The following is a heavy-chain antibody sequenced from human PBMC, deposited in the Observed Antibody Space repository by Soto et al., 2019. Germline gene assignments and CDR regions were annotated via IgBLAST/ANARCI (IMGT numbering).Heavy chain of an antibody. CDR2: ISGYNGNT. Sequence: QVRLVRSGPEVKKPGASVKVSCRASGYTFTNYGISWVRQAPGQGLEWMAWISGYNGNTNYAQRLQGRVTLTTDTSTSTAYMELRSLTSDDTAMYYCVRDEIAGAGAFDYWGQGALVTVSS. CDR3: VRDEIAGAGAFDY. D-gene: IGHD6-13*01. J-gene: IGHJ4*02. CDR1: GYTFTNYG. V-gene: IGHV1-18*01.